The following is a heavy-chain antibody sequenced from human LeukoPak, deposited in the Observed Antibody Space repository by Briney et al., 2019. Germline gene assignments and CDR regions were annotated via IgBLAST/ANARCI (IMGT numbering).Heavy chain of an antibody. Sequence: PSETLSLTCTVSGGSINAYYWSWIRQPPGKGLEWIAYVRDNGENNYNPSLKSRVAISVDTANNQISLRLNFVTAADTAIYYCARQPANTAAFAIWGLGTMVTVSS. V-gene: IGHV4-59*08. CDR3: ARQPANTAAFAI. D-gene: IGHD5-18*01. CDR1: GGSINAYY. CDR2: VRDNGEN. J-gene: IGHJ3*02.